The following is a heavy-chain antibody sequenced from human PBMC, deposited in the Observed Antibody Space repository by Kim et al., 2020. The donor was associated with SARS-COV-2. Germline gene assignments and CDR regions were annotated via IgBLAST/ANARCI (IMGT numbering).Heavy chain of an antibody. CDR2: TYYRSKRYN. J-gene: IGHJ4*02. CDR1: GDSVSSNIAA. CDR3: ARAHSSGWYVRGFFDY. D-gene: IGHD6-19*01. V-gene: IGHV6-1*01. Sequence: SQTLSLTCAISGDSVSSNIAAWNWIRQSPSRGLEWLGRTYYRSKRYNDYAVSVKSRITINPDTSKNQFSLHLNSVTPEDTALYYCARAHSSGWYVRGFFDYWGQGTLVTVSS.